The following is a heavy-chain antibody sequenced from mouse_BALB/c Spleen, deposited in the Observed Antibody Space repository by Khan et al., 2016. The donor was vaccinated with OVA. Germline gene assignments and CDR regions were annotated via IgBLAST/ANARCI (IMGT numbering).Heavy chain of an antibody. CDR2: IYPGSGNT. Sequence: QVQLQQSGAELARPGASVKLSCKASGYTFTDYYINWVKQRTGQGLEWIGEIYPGSGNTYYNEKFKDKATLTADKSSSTAFMQLNSLTSEDSSVYFCARSGFGSFAYWGQGTLVTVSA. CDR1: GYTFTDYY. D-gene: IGHD2-2*01. J-gene: IGHJ3*01. V-gene: IGHV1-77*01. CDR3: ARSGFGSFAY.